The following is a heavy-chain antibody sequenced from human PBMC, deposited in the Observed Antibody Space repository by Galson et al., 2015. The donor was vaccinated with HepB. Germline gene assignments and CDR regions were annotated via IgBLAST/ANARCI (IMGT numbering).Heavy chain of an antibody. D-gene: IGHD2-21*02. CDR2: VNTKTGST. CDR1: TYMFVSNG. Sequence: SCKASTYMFVSNGISWVRQAPGQGLEWMGWVNTKTGSTNSTQKFHDRLTMSADTSTQTAYMELRGLRSDDTATYYCARNQSWYLVTAQDHWGQGTPGTVSP. V-gene: IGHV1-18*01. CDR3: ARNQSWYLVTAQDH. J-gene: IGHJ4*02.